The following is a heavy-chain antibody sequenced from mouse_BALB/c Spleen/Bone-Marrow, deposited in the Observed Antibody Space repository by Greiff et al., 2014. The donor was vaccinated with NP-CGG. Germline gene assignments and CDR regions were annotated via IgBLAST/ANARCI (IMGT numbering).Heavy chain of an antibody. J-gene: IGHJ3*01. Sequence: QVQLKESGAELAIPGASVKMSCKASGYTFTNYWMHWVKQRPGQGLEWIGYINPSTGYTEYNQKFKDKATLTADKSSSTAYMQLSSLTSEDSAVYYCARRDGSSYSFVYWGQGTLVTVSA. CDR3: ARRDGSSYSFVY. CDR2: INPSTGYT. D-gene: IGHD1-1*01. CDR1: GYTFTNYW. V-gene: IGHV1-4*01.